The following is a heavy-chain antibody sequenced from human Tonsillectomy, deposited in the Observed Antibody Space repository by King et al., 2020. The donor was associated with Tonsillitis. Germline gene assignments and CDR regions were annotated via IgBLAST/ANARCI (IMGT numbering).Heavy chain of an antibody. D-gene: IGHD5-24*01. CDR1: GGSISRYY. Sequence: QVQLQESGPGPVRPSETLSLTCTVSGGSISRYYWSWIRQPPGKGLEGIGYIYYNGRNNYNPSLESRVSISIDTSKNQFSLNLSSVTAADTAVYYCARLVEMATNSGVYYYYGVDVWGQGTTVTVSS. V-gene: IGHV4-59*08. J-gene: IGHJ6*02. CDR3: ARLVEMATNSGVYYYYGVDV. CDR2: IYYNGRN.